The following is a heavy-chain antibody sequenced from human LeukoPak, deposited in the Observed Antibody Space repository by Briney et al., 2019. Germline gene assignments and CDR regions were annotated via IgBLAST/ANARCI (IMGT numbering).Heavy chain of an antibody. CDR2: ISSSGSTM. CDR3: ARRFSGWSSHWFDP. V-gene: IGHV3-48*03. D-gene: IGHD6-19*01. Sequence: SGGSLRLSCAASGFTFSTFDMNWVRQAPGKGLEWVSYISSSGSTMYYADSVKGRFTISRDNTKKSLYLQMYSLRAEDTAIYYCARRFSGWSSHWFDPWGQGTLVTVSS. J-gene: IGHJ5*02. CDR1: GFTFSTFD.